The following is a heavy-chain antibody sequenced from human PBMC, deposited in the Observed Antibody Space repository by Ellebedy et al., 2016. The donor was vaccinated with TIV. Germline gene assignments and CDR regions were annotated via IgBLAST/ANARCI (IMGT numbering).Heavy chain of an antibody. D-gene: IGHD3-10*01. J-gene: IGHJ4*02. Sequence: PGGSLRLSCVASGFTSSTYEIHWVRQAPGKALEWVAVVSGHGRIQLYAYSVKGRFTISRDNSKDTVYLQMNSLRVEDTALYYCARDAAPGAPDYFDSWGQGTQVTVSS. CDR1: GFTSSTYE. CDR3: ARDAAPGAPDYFDS. V-gene: IGHV3-30-3*01. CDR2: VSGHGRIQ.